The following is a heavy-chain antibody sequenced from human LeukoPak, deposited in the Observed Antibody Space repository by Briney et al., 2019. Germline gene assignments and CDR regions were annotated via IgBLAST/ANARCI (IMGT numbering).Heavy chain of an antibody. CDR3: AKDMEKGYYGMDL. J-gene: IGHJ6*02. CDR1: GFTFDDYA. V-gene: IGHV3-9*01. D-gene: IGHD1-1*01. Sequence: GGSLRLSCAASGFTFDDYAMHWVRQAPGKGLEWVSGISWNSGSIGYADSVKGRFTISRDNAKNSLYLQMNSLRAEDTALYYCAKDMEKGYYGMDLWGQGTTVTVSS. CDR2: ISWNSGSI.